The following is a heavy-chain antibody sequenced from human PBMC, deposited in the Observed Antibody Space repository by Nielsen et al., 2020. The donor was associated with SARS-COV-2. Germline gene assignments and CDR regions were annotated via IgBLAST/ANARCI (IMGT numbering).Heavy chain of an antibody. CDR2: ISAYNGNT. CDR3: ARTSYWGANWYFDL. Sequence: ASVKVSCKASGYTFTSYGISWVRQAPGQGLEWMGWISAYNGNTNYAQKLKGRVTMTTDTSTSTAYMELRSLRSDDTAVYYCARTSYWGANWYFDLWGRGTLVTVSS. V-gene: IGHV1-18*04. D-gene: IGHD3-16*01. CDR1: GYTFTSYG. J-gene: IGHJ2*01.